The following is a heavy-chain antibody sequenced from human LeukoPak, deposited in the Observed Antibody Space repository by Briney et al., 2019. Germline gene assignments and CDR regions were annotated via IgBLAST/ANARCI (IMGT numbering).Heavy chain of an antibody. CDR1: GGTFSSYT. V-gene: IGHV1-69*02. CDR3: ARGQVPTYYYDSSGYSFDH. D-gene: IGHD3-22*01. Sequence: SVKVSCKASGGTFSSYTISWVRQAPGQGLEWMGRIIPILGIANYAQKFQGRVTITRNTSISTAYMELSSLRSEDTAVYYCARGQVPTYYYDSSGYSFDHWGQGTMVTVSS. J-gene: IGHJ3*01. CDR2: IIPILGIA.